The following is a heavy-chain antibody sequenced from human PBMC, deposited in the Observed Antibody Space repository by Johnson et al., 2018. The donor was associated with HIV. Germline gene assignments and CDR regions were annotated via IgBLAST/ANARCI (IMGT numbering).Heavy chain of an antibody. Sequence: VQLVESGGGLVQPGRSLRLSCAASGFSFDDYAMYWVRQAPGKGLEWVSDISWNGGSIGYADSVKGRFTISRDNAKNSLYLQMNSLRAEDTAVYYCARGGGSRNPAFDIWGQGTMVTVSS. CDR2: ISWNGGSI. CDR1: GFSFDDYA. V-gene: IGHV3-9*01. J-gene: IGHJ3*02. D-gene: IGHD1-14*01. CDR3: ARGGGSRNPAFDI.